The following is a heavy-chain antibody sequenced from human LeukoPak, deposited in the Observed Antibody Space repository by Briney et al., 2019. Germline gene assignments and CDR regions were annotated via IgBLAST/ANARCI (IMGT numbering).Heavy chain of an antibody. CDR1: GFAITDHH. CDR3: ARERNWNDVRGVEYYYYMDV. J-gene: IGHJ6*03. Sequence: GGSLRLSCAASGFAITDHHMDWVRQAPGKGLEWVANIKQDGSEKYYVDSVKGRFTISRDNAKNSLYLQMNSLRAEDTAVYYCARERNWNDVRGVEYYYYMDVWGKGTTVTVSS. V-gene: IGHV3-7*01. CDR2: IKQDGSEK. D-gene: IGHD1-1*01.